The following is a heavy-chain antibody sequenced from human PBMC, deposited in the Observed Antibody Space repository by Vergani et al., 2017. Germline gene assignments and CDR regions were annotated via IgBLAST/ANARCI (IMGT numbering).Heavy chain of an antibody. CDR1: GLTFSTYA. Sequence: EVQLLESGGSLKQPGGSVRLSCAASGLTFSTYAMHWVRQAPGKGLEWVSALTGGGGSTYYADSFKGRFIISTDNSRDTLYLQMNSLRPEDTATYYCVKDAGSCENFFDSWGQGALVTVSS. D-gene: IGHD1-26*01. CDR2: LTGGGGST. V-gene: IGHV3-23*01. CDR3: VKDAGSCENFFDS. J-gene: IGHJ4*02.